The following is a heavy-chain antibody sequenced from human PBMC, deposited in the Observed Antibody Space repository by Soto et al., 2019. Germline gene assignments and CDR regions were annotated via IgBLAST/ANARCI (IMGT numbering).Heavy chain of an antibody. CDR3: AKATIAGYYYGMDV. CDR1: GFTFSTYA. CDR2: ITGGGGST. J-gene: IGHJ6*02. V-gene: IGHV3-23*01. Sequence: EVQLLESGGDLVQPGGSLRLSCAASGFTFSTYAMSWVRQAPGKGLEWVSVITGGGGSTYYADSVKGRFTISRDNSKNTLYLQMNSLRAEDTALYYCAKATIAGYYYGMDVWGQGTTVIVSS. D-gene: IGHD6-13*01.